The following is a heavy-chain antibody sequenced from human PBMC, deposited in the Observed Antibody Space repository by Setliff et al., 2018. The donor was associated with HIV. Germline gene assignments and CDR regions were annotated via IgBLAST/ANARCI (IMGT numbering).Heavy chain of an antibody. CDR2: INNISSTI. CDR3: ARFRRSGYNYVEGTALAY. Sequence: PGGSLRLSCAASGFTFSDYSMNWVRQAPGKGLEWVSYINNISSTISYADSVKGRFTISRDNAKNSLYLQVNSLRAEDTAVYYCARFRRSGYNYVEGTALAYWGQGTLVTVSS. CDR1: GFTFSDYS. D-gene: IGHD3-22*01. V-gene: IGHV3-48*04. J-gene: IGHJ4*02.